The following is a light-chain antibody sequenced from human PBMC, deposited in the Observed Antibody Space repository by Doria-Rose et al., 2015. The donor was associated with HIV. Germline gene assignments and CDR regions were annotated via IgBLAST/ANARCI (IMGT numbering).Light chain of an antibody. V-gene: IGKV1-39*01. CDR1: QNIHLF. CDR3: QQSFSTPRT. J-gene: IGKJ1*01. Sequence: TQSPSSLSASVGDRVTITCRASQNIHLFLNWYQQRPGRVPTVLIYATSTLQSVVPSRFSGSGSGTDFTLTISSVQPEDFATYYCQQSFSTPRTFGPGTKVEMK. CDR2: ATS.